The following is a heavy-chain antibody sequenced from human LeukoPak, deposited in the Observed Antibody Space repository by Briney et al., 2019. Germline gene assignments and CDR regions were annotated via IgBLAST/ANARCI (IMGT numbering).Heavy chain of an antibody. CDR3: TTEAGNLWFGEFDFDY. CDR2: IKSKYDGGTT. Sequence: GGSLRLSCAASGFTFSNAWMSWVRQAPGKGLEWVGRIKSKYDGGTTDYAAPVKGRFTILRDDSKNTLYLQMNSLKTEDTAVYYCTTEAGNLWFGEFDFDYWGQGTLVTVPS. J-gene: IGHJ4*02. CDR1: GFTFSNAW. V-gene: IGHV3-15*01. D-gene: IGHD3-10*01.